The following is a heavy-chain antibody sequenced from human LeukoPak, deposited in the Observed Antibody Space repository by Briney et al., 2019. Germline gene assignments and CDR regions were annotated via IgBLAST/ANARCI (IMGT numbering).Heavy chain of an antibody. CDR2: INHSGST. D-gene: IGHD2-2*01. V-gene: IGHV4-34*01. CDR1: GGSFSGYY. J-gene: IGHJ4*02. CDR3: ASGGSCYDY. Sequence: NPSETLSLTCAVYGGSFSGYYWSWIRQPPGKGLEWIGEINHSGSTNYNPSLKSRVTISVDTSKNQFSLKLSSVTAADTAVYYCASGGSCYDYWGRGTLVTVYS.